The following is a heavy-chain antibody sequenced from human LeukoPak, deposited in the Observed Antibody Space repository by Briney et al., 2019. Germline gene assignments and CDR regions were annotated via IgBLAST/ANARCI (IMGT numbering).Heavy chain of an antibody. CDR1: GFTFSGSA. CDR3: AKDIGGNSYGPFDY. D-gene: IGHD5-18*01. J-gene: IGHJ4*02. Sequence: PGGSLRLSCAASGFTFSGSALHWVRQASGKGLEWVGRIRSTANGYATAYAASVKGRFTISRDDSKNTAYLQMNSLRAEDTALYYCAKDIGGNSYGPFDYWGQGTLVTVSS. V-gene: IGHV3-73*01. CDR2: IRSTANGYAT.